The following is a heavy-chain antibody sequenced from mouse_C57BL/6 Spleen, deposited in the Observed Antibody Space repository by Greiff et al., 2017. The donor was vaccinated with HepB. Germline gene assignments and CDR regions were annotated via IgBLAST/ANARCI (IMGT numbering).Heavy chain of an antibody. CDR2: IWGDGST. V-gene: IGHV2-3*01. J-gene: IGHJ3*01. CDR1: GFSLTSYG. CDR3: AIRFAY. Sequence: VQLVESGPGLVAPSQSLSITCTVSGFSLTSYGVSWVRQPPGKGLEWLGVIWGDGSTNYHSALISRLSISKDNSKSQVFLKLTSLQTDDTATYYCAIRFAYWGQGTLVTVSA.